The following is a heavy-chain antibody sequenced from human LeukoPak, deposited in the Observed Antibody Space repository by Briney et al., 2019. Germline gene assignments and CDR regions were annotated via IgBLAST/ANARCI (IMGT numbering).Heavy chain of an antibody. J-gene: IGHJ6*03. CDR3: ARGQLLLRPYYYYYYMDV. V-gene: IGHV1-8*01. Sequence: ASVKVSCKASGYTFTSYDINWVRQATGQGLEWMGWMNPNSGNTGYAQKFQGRVTMTRNTSISTAYMELSSLRSEDTAVYYCARGQLLLRPYYYYYYMDVWGKGTTVTVSS. CDR2: MNPNSGNT. D-gene: IGHD1-26*01. CDR1: GYTFTSYD.